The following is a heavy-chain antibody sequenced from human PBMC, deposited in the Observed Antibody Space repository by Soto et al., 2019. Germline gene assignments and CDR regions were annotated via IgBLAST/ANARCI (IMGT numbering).Heavy chain of an antibody. CDR1: GFTFSSYA. Sequence: EVQLLESGGGLVQPGGSLRLSCAASGFTFSSYAMSWVRQAPGKGLEWVSAITGSGDSTYYADSVKGRFTVSRDNSKNTLYLQMNSLGAEDTAVYYCAKVFVFTIREGFDYWGRGTLVTVSS. CDR2: ITGSGDST. V-gene: IGHV3-23*01. J-gene: IGHJ4*02. CDR3: AKVFVFTIREGFDY. D-gene: IGHD3-3*01.